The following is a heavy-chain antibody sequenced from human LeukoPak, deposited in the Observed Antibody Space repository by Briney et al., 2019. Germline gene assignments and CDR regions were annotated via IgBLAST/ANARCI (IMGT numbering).Heavy chain of an antibody. CDR2: MYPKNGGT. V-gene: IGHV1-2*02. Sequence: ASVKVPCKASGYSFNNYYIHWVRQAPGQGLEWVGWMYPKNGGTNYAQNFQGRVTLTRDTSITTAYMELSSLNSDDTALYYCVRENWYYDYWGQGTLVTVSS. J-gene: IGHJ4*02. CDR3: VRENWYYDY. CDR1: GYSFNNYY. D-gene: IGHD1-1*01.